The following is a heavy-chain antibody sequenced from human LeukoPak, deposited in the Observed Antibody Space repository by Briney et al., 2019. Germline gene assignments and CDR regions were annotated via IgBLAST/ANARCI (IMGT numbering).Heavy chain of an antibody. D-gene: IGHD3-22*01. V-gene: IGHV4-34*01. J-gene: IGHJ4*02. CDR1: GGSFSGYY. CDR3: ARGRKAYRYYDSSGYYRGSFDY. Sequence: SETLSLTCAVYGGSFSGYYWSRIRQPPGKGLEWIGEINHSGSTNYNPSLKSRVTISVDTSKNQFSLKLSSVTAADTAVYYCARGRKAYRYYDSSGYYRGSFDYWGQGTLVTVSS. CDR2: INHSGST.